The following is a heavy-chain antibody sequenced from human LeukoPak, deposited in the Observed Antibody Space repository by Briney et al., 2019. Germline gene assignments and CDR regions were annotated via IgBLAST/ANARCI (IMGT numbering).Heavy chain of an antibody. CDR2: IYHSGST. CDR3: ARQGRSDYFDY. CDR1: GYSISSGYY. D-gene: IGHD2-15*01. J-gene: IGHJ4*02. V-gene: IGHV4-38-2*02. Sequence: PSETLSLTCTVSGYSISSGYYWDWIRQPPGKGLEWIGSIYHSGSTYYNPSLKSRVSISVDTSKNQFSLKLSSVTAAGTAVYYCARQGRSDYFDYWGQGTLVTVSS.